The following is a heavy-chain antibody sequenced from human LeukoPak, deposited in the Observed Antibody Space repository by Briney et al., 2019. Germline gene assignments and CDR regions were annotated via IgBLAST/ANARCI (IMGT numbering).Heavy chain of an antibody. CDR2: ISAYNGNT. V-gene: IGHV1-18*01. Sequence: GASVKVSCKASGYTFTSYGISWVRQAPGQGLEWMGWISAYNGNTNYAQKLQGRVTMTTDTSTSTAYMELRSLRSDDTAVYYCARDYGGNYYNWFDPWGQGTLVTVYS. CDR3: ARDYGGNYYNWFDP. CDR1: GYTFTSYG. D-gene: IGHD4-23*01. J-gene: IGHJ5*02.